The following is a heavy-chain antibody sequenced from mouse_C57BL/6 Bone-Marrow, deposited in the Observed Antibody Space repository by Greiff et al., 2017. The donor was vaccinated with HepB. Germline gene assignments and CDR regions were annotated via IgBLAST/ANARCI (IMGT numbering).Heavy chain of an antibody. V-gene: IGHV8-8*01. CDR3: ARITGGYYGVFYAMDY. CDR2: IWWDDDK. J-gene: IGHJ4*01. CDR1: GFSLSTFGMG. D-gene: IGHD2-3*01. Sequence: QVTLKVCGPGILQPSQTLSLTCSFSGFSLSTFGMGVGWIRQPSGKGLEWLAHIWWDDDKYYNPALKSRLTISKDTSKNQVFLKIANVDTADTATYYCARITGGYYGVFYAMDYWGQGTSVTVSS.